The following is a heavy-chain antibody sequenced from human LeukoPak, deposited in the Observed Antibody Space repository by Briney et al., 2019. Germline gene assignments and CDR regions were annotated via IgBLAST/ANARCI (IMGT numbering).Heavy chain of an antibody. Sequence: PGGSLRLSCAASGFTFSSYAMHWVRQAPGKGLEWVAVISYDGSNKYYADSVKGRFTISRDNSKNTLYLQMNSLRAEDTAVYYCARDYDSSGYHGRPHYYFDYWGQGTLVTVSS. CDR1: GFTFSSYA. V-gene: IGHV3-30-3*01. CDR2: ISYDGSNK. J-gene: IGHJ4*02. D-gene: IGHD3-22*01. CDR3: ARDYDSSGYHGRPHYYFDY.